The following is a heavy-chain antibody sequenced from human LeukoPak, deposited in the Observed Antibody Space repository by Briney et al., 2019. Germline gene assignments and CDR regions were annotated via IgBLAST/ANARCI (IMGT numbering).Heavy chain of an antibody. D-gene: IGHD1-26*01. Sequence: PGGSLRLSCAASGFTFNYFLMHWVRQVPGKGLVWVSGINNDGTATYYADSVKGRFTISRDNAKNTVYLQMNGLRAEDATVYYCATVGEYWGQGTLVTVSS. CDR2: INNDGTAT. V-gene: IGHV3-74*01. CDR3: ATVGEY. CDR1: GFTFNYFL. J-gene: IGHJ4*02.